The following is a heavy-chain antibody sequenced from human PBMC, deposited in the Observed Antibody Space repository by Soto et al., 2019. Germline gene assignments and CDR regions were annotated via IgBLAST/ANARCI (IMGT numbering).Heavy chain of an antibody. D-gene: IGHD1-26*01. CDR2: ISSSSSTI. CDR1: GFTFSSYI. V-gene: IGHV3-48*02. CDR3: AGFYSGSYDSPYYFDY. J-gene: IGHJ4*02. Sequence: LGGSLRLSCAASGFTFSSYIMNWGRQAPGKGLGWVSYISSSSSTIYYADSVKGRFTISRDNAKNSLYLQMNSLRDEDTSVYYCAGFYSGSYDSPYYFDYWGQGTLVTVXS.